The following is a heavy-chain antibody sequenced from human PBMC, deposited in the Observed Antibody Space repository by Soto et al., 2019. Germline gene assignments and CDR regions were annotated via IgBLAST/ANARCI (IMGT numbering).Heavy chain of an antibody. V-gene: IGHV1-69*13. D-gene: IGHD5-12*01. CDR3: AREGSGYNF. CDR1: AGSFSNFV. CDR2: IVPVFGRP. J-gene: IGHJ4*02. Sequence: GASVKVSCKASAGSFSNFVFSWVRQAPGQGLEWMGGIVPVFGRPNYAQRFRGRLTITADESTSTGYMELISLRSDDTAVYYCAREGSGYNFWGQGTQDTVSS.